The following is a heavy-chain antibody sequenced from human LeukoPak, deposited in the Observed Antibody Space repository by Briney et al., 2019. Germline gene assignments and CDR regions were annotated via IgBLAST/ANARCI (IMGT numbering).Heavy chain of an antibody. J-gene: IGHJ4*02. D-gene: IGHD5-24*01. V-gene: IGHV4-34*01. CDR2: INHSGST. CDR3: ARSPLDGYNYAYDY. Sequence: SETLSLTCTVSGGSISSYYWSWIRQPPGKGLEWIGEINHSGSTNYNPSLKSRVTISVDTSKNQFSLKLSSVTAADTAVYYCARSPLDGYNYAYDYWGQGTLVTVSS. CDR1: GGSISSYY.